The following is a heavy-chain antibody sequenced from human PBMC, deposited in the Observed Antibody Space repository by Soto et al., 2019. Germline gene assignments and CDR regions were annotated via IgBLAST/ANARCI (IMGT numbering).Heavy chain of an antibody. D-gene: IGHD3-3*01. CDR3: ARVGFGNYDFWSRSQYESDYYYYGMDV. J-gene: IGHJ6*02. CDR1: GYTFTGYY. V-gene: IGHV1-2*02. Sequence: ASVKVSCKASGYTFTGYYMHWVRQAPGQGLEWMGWINPNSGGTNYAQKFQGRVTTTRDTSISTAYMELSRLRSDDTAVYYCARVGFGNYDFWSRSQYESDYYYYGMDVWGQGTTVTVSS. CDR2: INPNSGGT.